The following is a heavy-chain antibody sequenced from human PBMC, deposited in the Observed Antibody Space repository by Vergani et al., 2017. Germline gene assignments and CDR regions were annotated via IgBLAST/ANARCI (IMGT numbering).Heavy chain of an antibody. CDR3: ASSLAMATDYYYYMDV. J-gene: IGHJ6*03. Sequence: QVQLVQSGAEVKKPGASVKVSCKASGYTFTSYGISWVRQAPGQGLEWMGWISAYNGNTNYAQKLQGRVTMTTDTSTSTAYMELGSLRSDDTAVYYGASSLAMATDYYYYMDVWGKGTTVTVSS. CDR1: GYTFTSYG. CDR2: ISAYNGNT. V-gene: IGHV1-18*01. D-gene: IGHD5-18*01.